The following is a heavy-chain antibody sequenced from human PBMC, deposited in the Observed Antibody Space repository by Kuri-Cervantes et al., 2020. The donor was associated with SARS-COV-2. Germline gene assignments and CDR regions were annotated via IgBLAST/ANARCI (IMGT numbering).Heavy chain of an antibody. CDR3: ARRLRLAGAFDI. CDR2: IYYSGST. D-gene: IGHD6-19*01. J-gene: IGHJ3*02. V-gene: IGHV4-39*07. CDR1: GGSISSSSYY. Sequence: SETLSLTCTVSGGSISSSSYYWGWIRQPPGKGLEWIGSIYYSGSTYYNPSLKSRVTISVDTSKNQFSLKLSSVTAADTAVYYCARRLRLAGAFDIWGQGTMVTVSS.